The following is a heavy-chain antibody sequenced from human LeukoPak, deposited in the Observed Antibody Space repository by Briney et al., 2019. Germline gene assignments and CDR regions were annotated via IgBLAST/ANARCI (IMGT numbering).Heavy chain of an antibody. CDR3: AKYIVGGRFYFDY. J-gene: IGHJ4*02. Sequence: GRSLRLSCAASGFNVSSNYMSWVRQAPGKGLECVSVIYSGGSTFYADSVKGRFTFSRDNSKNTLYLQMDSLSAEDTAVYYCAKYIVGGRFYFDYWGQGTLVTVSS. D-gene: IGHD3-16*02. V-gene: IGHV3-53*01. CDR1: GFNVSSNY. CDR2: IYSGGST.